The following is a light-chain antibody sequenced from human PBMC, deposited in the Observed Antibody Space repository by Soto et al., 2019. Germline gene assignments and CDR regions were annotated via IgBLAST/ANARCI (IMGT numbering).Light chain of an antibody. Sequence: DIQMTQSPSSLSVSVGDRVTITCQASHDITNFLNWYQQKPGKAPKLLIYDVSKLETGVPSRFSGSGSGPDFTLTISSLQPEDIATYFCQQSDDLPLTFGQGTRLDVK. CDR2: DVS. V-gene: IGKV1-33*01. CDR1: HDITNF. J-gene: IGKJ5*01. CDR3: QQSDDLPLT.